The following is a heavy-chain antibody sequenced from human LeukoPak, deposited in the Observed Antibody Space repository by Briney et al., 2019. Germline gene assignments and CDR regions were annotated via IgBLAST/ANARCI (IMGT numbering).Heavy chain of an antibody. V-gene: IGHV1-18*01. CDR3: ARDFDYYDAEGYFDY. CDR1: GYTFTSYG. D-gene: IGHD3-22*01. Sequence: ASVKVSCKASGYTFTSYGISWVRQAPGQRLEWMGWISAYNGNTNYAQKLQGRVTMTTDTSTSTAYMELRSLRSDDTAVYYCARDFDYYDAEGYFDYWGQGTLVTVSS. CDR2: ISAYNGNT. J-gene: IGHJ4*02.